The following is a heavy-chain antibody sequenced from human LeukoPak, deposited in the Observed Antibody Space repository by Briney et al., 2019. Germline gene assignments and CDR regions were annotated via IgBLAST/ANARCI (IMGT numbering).Heavy chain of an antibody. D-gene: IGHD6-13*01. CDR1: GYTFTSYS. V-gene: IGHV1-18*01. CDR3: ARDGSLAAAGPDRPYYYYGMDV. Sequence: ASVKVSCKASGYTFTSYSISWVRQAPGQGLEWMGSISAYNGNTNYAQKLQGRVTMTTDSSTSTAYMELRNVRSDDTAVYYCARDGSLAAAGPDRPYYYYGMDVWGQGTTVTVPS. CDR2: ISAYNGNT. J-gene: IGHJ6*02.